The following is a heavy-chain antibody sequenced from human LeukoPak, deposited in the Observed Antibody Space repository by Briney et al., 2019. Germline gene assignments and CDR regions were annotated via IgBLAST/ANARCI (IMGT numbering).Heavy chain of an antibody. CDR1: GGSFSSYY. CDR3: ARGGDGDYSNDDFDY. J-gene: IGHJ4*02. D-gene: IGHD4-11*01. V-gene: IGHV4-34*01. CDR2: INHSGST. Sequence: TLSLTCAVYGGSFSSYYWSWIRQPPGKELEWIGEINHSGSTNYNPSLKSRVTISVDTSKNQFSLKLSSVTAADTAVYYCARGGDGDYSNDDFDYWGQGTLVTVSS.